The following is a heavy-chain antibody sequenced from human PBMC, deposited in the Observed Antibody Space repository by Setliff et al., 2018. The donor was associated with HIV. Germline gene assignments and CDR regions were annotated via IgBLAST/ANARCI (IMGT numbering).Heavy chain of an antibody. V-gene: IGHV4-61*09. CDR3: ARDPPGMEMDV. CDR2: MDTSGAT. Sequence: SETLSLTCSVSGGSVSSGPYYWSWVRQPAGKGLEWIGQMDTSGATKYNPSLQSRVTMSLDTSKNQFSLNLNSVTAADTAMYYCARDPPGMEMDVWGKGTTVTVSS. J-gene: IGHJ6*04. D-gene: IGHD1-1*01. CDR1: GGSVSSGPYY.